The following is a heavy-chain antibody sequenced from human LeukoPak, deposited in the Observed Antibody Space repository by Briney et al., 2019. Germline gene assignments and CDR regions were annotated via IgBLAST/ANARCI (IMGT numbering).Heavy chain of an antibody. D-gene: IGHD4-23*01. CDR2: IYYSGST. V-gene: IGHV4-39*07. CDR3: ARAGYTVVPYYFDY. J-gene: IGHJ4*02. Sequence: SETLSLTCTVSGGSISSSSYYWGWIRQPPGKGLEWIGSIYYSGSTYCNPSLKSRVTISVDTSKNQFSLKLSSVTAADTAVYYCARAGYTVVPYYFDYWGQGTLVTVSS. CDR1: GGSISSSSYY.